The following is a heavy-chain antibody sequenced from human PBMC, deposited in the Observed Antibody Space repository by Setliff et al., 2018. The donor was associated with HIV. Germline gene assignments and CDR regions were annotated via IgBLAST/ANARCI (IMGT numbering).Heavy chain of an antibody. D-gene: IGHD6-19*01. V-gene: IGHV4-38-2*01. J-gene: IGHJ5*02. CDR3: VRGYSSGYFKEDNWFDP. CDR2: VYHSGKT. Sequence: SETLSLTCAVSGYSMSDNYYWGWIRQPPEKGLEWIATVYHSGKTYYNPSLKSRVTVSLDTSKNQISLNLTSVTAADTAVYYCVRGYSSGYFKEDNWFDPWGQGALVTVSS. CDR1: GYSMSDNYY.